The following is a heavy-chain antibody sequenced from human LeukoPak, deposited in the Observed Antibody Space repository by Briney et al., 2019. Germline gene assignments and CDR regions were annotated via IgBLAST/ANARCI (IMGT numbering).Heavy chain of an antibody. CDR1: GSSVTSNH. V-gene: IGHV3-66*01. Sequence: HPGGSLRLSCAASGSSVTSNHMNWVRQAPGKGLEWVSIIYTGGTTHYADSLNDRFTISRDDSINTLYLQMNSLRAEDTAVYYCARDSSSYYFDYWGQGTLVTVSS. J-gene: IGHJ4*02. CDR2: IYTGGTT. D-gene: IGHD6-6*01. CDR3: ARDSSSYYFDY.